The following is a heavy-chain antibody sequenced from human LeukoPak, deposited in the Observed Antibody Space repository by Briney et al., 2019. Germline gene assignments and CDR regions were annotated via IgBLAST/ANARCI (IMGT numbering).Heavy chain of an antibody. CDR1: GYSFTNYY. V-gene: IGHV1-46*04. CDR2: IKPSGGST. D-gene: IGHD2-2*01. CDR3: AIPNQGGAFDI. Sequence: ASVKVSCKASGYSFTNYYIHWVRQAPGQGLECMGIIKPSGGSTRYARKLQGRVTMTRDTSTSTVYMELSSLRSEDTAVYYCAIPNQGGAFDIWGQGTMVIVSS. J-gene: IGHJ3*02.